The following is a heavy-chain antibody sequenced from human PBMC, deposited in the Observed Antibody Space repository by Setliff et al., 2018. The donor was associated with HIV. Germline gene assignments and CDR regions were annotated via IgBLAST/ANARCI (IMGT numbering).Heavy chain of an antibody. V-gene: IGHV4-4*02. CDR1: GGSISSNNW. CDR2: IYHSGST. Sequence: SETLSLTCAVSGGSISSNNWWSWIRQPPGKGLEWIGEIYHSGSTNYNPSLNSRVTISVDKSKNQLSLKLTSVTAADTAVYYCARLENWNWNQLGSGASFDFRGQGTLVTVSS. J-gene: IGHJ4*02. D-gene: IGHD1-1*01. CDR3: ARLENWNWNQLGSGASFDF.